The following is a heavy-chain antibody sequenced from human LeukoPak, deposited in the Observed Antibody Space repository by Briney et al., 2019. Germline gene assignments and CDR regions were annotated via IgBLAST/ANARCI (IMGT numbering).Heavy chain of an antibody. Sequence: ASVKVSCKASGYTFISYGITWVRQPPGQGLEWLGWISAYNGNIDYAQKLQGRVTLTTDTSTSTAYMEVRSLRTADTAVEYCASMSGYYPSYYFDYWGQGTLVTVSS. CDR3: ASMSGYYPSYYFDY. J-gene: IGHJ4*02. CDR2: ISAYNGNI. V-gene: IGHV1-18*01. CDR1: GYTFISYG. D-gene: IGHD3-3*01.